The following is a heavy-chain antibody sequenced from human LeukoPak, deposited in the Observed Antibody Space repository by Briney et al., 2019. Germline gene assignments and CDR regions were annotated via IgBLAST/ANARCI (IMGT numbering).Heavy chain of an antibody. CDR2: ISGSGGST. D-gene: IGHD4-17*01. CDR3: AKKAEVFGDSVTQH. V-gene: IGHV3-23*01. Sequence: GGSLRLSCAASGFTFSSYAMSWVRQAPGKGLEWVSAISGSGGSTYYADSVKGRFTISRDNSKNTLYLQLNSLRVDDTAVYYCAKKAEVFGDSVTQHWGQGTLVTVSS. CDR1: GFTFSSYA. J-gene: IGHJ1*01.